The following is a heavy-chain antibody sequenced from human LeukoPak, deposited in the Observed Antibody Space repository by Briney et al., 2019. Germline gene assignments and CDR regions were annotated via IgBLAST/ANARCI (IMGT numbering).Heavy chain of an antibody. CDR2: NYYSGST. D-gene: IGHD1-26*01. CDR1: GGSISSGGYY. J-gene: IGHJ6*02. V-gene: IGHV4-31*03. CDR3: ARAHGATTGYYYGMDV. Sequence: PSETLSLTCTVSGGSISSGGYYWIWMRQHPGKGLEGIGYNYYSGSTYYNPSLKSRVTISVDTSKNQFSLKLSSVTAADTAVYYCARAHGATTGYYYGMDVWGQGTTVTVSS.